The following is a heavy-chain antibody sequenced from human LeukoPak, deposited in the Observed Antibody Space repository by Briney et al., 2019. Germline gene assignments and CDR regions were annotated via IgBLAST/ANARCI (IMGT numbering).Heavy chain of an antibody. CDR3: ARGAGSAPGLTDY. V-gene: IGHV4-4*07. CDR2: IYTSGTR. CDR1: GGSISSYY. J-gene: IGHJ4*02. Sequence: SETLSLTCTVSGGSISSYYWSWIRQPAGKGLEWIGRIYTSGTRNYNPSLGSRVTMSVDTSKKQFSLRLNSVTAADTAVYYCARGAGSAPGLTDYWGQGTLVTVSS. D-gene: IGHD6-13*01.